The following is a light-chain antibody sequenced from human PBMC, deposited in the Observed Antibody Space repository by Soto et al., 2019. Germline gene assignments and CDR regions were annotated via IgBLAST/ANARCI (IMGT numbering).Light chain of an antibody. V-gene: IGLV3-25*02. J-gene: IGLJ1*01. CDR3: QSSDSSGTYYV. CDR2: KDT. CDR1: ASAQQY. Sequence: SYELTQPHSVSSSPGRTARITCSGAASAQQYSYWYQQTPGPAPVLLIYKDTERPSGTPQRFSGYSSGTTVTLTISGVQAEDEADYYCQSSDSSGTYYVFGTGTKVTVL.